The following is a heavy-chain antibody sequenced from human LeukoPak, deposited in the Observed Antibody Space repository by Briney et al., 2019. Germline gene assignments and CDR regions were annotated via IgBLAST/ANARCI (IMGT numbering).Heavy chain of an antibody. CDR2: ISYDGSNK. D-gene: IGHD1-1*01. J-gene: IGHJ4*02. CDR3: AKDAHTTLDY. CDR1: GFTFSSYA. V-gene: IGHV3-30*18. Sequence: GGSLRLSCAASGFTFSSYAMHWVRQAPGKGLEWVAVISYDGSNKYYGGSVKGRFTITRDNSKNTLYLQMNSLRGEDTAMYYCAKDAHTTLDYWGQGTMVTVSS.